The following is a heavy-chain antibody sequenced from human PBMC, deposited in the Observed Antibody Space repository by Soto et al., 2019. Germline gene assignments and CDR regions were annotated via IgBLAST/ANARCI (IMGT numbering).Heavy chain of an antibody. J-gene: IGHJ4*02. V-gene: IGHV1-8*02. D-gene: IGHD6-19*01. CDR3: ASLTSSGWLPGY. CDR1: GYTFTGYY. Sequence: ASVKVSCKASGYTFTGYYMHWVRQATGQGLEWMGWMNPNSGNTGYAQKFQGRVTMTRNTSISTAYMELSSLRSEDTAVYYCASLTSSGWLPGYWGQGTLVTVSS. CDR2: MNPNSGNT.